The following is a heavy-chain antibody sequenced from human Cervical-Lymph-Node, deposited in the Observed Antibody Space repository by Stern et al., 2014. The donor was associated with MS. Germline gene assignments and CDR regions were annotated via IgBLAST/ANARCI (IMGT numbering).Heavy chain of an antibody. Sequence: EVKLVDFGGGVIQPGGFLRLYCTTSGVTGRRDYMTGVRHAPGKGPEWVALITNVGSTFYTYSVKGRFTISRDDSKNTVYLHMTSLRAEDTAMYYCARDTSSPERSDWWGQGTLVTVSS. V-gene: IGHV3-53*01. CDR3: ARDTSSPERSDW. J-gene: IGHJ4*02. CDR1: GVTGRRDY. CDR2: ITNVGST. D-gene: IGHD1-1*01.